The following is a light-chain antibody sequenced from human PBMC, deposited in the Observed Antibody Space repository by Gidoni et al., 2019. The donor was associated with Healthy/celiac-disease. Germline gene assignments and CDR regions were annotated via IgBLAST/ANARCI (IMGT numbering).Light chain of an antibody. J-gene: IGKJ1*01. V-gene: IGKV1-5*03. CDR3: QQYNSYSRWT. CDR2: KAS. Sequence: DIQMTQSPSTLSASVGDRVTITCRASQSISSWLAWYQQKPGKAPKLLIYKASSLESGVPSRCSGSGSGTEFTLTISSLQPDDFATYYCQQYNSYSRWTFGQGTKVEIK. CDR1: QSISSW.